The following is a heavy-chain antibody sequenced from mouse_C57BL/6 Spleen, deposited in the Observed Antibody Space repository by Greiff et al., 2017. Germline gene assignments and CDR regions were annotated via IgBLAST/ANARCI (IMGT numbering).Heavy chain of an antibody. J-gene: IGHJ2*01. V-gene: IGHV1-52*01. CDR1: GYTFTSYW. CDR3: ARYPIGGYYFDY. CDR2: IDPSDSET. Sequence: QVHVKQPGAELVRPGSSVKLSCKASGYTFTSYWMHWVKQRPIQGLEWIGNIDPSDSETHYNQKFKDKATLTVDKSSSTAYMQLSSLTSEDSAVYYCARYPIGGYYFDYWGQGTTLTVSS.